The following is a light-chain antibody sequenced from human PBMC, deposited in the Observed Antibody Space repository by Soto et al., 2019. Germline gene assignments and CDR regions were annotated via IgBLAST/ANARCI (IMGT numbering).Light chain of an antibody. CDR2: LSS. Sequence: EIVITQSPLSLTVTPGEPASISCKSSQSLQHNNGNTLLDWYMQKPGQSPQLLIYLSSRRAPGAPDRVSGSGSGTAFTLRISTVEADDAAIYYCMQALQTPRTFGQGTKLEI. J-gene: IGKJ1*01. CDR1: QSLQHNNGNTL. CDR3: MQALQTPRT. V-gene: IGKV2-28*01.